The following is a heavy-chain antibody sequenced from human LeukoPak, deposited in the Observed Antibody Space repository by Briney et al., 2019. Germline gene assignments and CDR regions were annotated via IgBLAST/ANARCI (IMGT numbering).Heavy chain of an antibody. CDR1: GGTFSSYA. CDR2: IIPILGIA. J-gene: IGHJ6*02. Sequence: GASVTVSCKASGGTFSSYAISWVRQAPGQGLEWMGRIIPILGIANYAQKFQGRVTITADKSTSTAYMELSSLRSEDTAVYYCATDGYYYGMDVWGQGTTVTVSS. V-gene: IGHV1-69*04. CDR3: ATDGYYYGMDV.